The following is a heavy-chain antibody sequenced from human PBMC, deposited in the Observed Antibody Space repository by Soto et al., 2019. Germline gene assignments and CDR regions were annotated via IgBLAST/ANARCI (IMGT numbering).Heavy chain of an antibody. CDR2: ISGQIAKT. D-gene: IGHD1-26*01. Sequence: QVQLVQSGPEVKKPGASVKVSCQASGYSFHNYGIIWVRQAPGQGLEWMGWISGQIAKTNYELKFQGKVSMTTDTSTSIAYLELNTLTSDDTAIYFCARGPPSGSFSLTPRYWGQGTLVTVSS. J-gene: IGHJ4*02. V-gene: IGHV1-18*01. CDR1: GYSFHNYG. CDR3: ARGPPSGSFSLTPRY.